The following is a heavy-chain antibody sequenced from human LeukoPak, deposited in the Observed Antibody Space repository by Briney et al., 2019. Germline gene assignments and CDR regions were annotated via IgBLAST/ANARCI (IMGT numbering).Heavy chain of an antibody. CDR2: IISSSSYI. V-gene: IGHV3-21*01. CDR1: GLTFSSYS. CDR3: ARAYCSSTSCSYYFDY. Sequence: GGSLRLSCAASGLTFSSYSMNWVRQAPGKGLEWVSSIISSSSYIYYADSVKGRFTISRDNAKNSLYLQMNSLRAEDTAVYYCARAYCSSTSCSYYFDYWGQGTLVTVSS. J-gene: IGHJ4*02. D-gene: IGHD2-2*01.